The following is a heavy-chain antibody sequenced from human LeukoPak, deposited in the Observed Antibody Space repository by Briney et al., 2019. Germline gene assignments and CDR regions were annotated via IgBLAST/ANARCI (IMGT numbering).Heavy chain of an antibody. D-gene: IGHD3-22*01. Sequence: GGSLRLSCAASGFTFSDYYMSWIRQAPGKGLEWVSYISTSGSTIYYADSVKGRFTISRDNAKNSLYLQMNSLRAEDTAVYYCARDYYDSSGYYGIVPWGQGTLVTVSS. CDR1: GFTFSDYY. CDR3: ARDYYDSSGYYGIVP. V-gene: IGHV3-11*01. J-gene: IGHJ5*02. CDR2: ISTSGSTI.